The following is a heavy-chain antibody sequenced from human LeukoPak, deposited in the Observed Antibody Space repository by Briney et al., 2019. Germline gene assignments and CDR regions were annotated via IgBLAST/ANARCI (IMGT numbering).Heavy chain of an antibody. CDR1: GFTFSSYG. CDR2: IRYDGSNK. V-gene: IGHV3-30*02. CDR3: AKASGYSSPYCYYMDV. J-gene: IGHJ6*03. Sequence: PGGSLRLSCAASGFTFSSYGMHWVRQAPGKGLEWVAFIRYDGSNKYYADSVKGRFTISRDNSKNTLYLQMNSLRAEDTAVYYCAKASGYSSPYCYYMDVWGKGTTVTVSS. D-gene: IGHD6-13*01.